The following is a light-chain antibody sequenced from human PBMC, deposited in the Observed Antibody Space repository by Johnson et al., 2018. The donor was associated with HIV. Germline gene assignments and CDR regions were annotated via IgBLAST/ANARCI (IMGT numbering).Light chain of an antibody. Sequence: QSVLTQPPSVSAAPGQKVTISCSGSSSNIGNNYVSWYQQLPGTAPKLLIYENNKRPSGLPDRFSGSKSGTSATLCITGLQTGDEADYYCGTWDSSLISNVFGPGTKVTVL. CDR2: ENN. CDR1: SSNIGNNY. CDR3: GTWDSSLISNV. V-gene: IGLV1-51*02. J-gene: IGLJ1*01.